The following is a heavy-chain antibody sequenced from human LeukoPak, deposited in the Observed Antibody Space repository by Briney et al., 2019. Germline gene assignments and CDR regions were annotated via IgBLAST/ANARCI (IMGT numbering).Heavy chain of an antibody. CDR2: IYPGDSDT. CDR1: GFSFTSYW. J-gene: IGHJ4*02. V-gene: IGHV5-51*01. CDR3: ARARYCSTNNCYADY. Sequence: GESLKISCKGSGFSFTSYWIGWVRQMPGKGLEWMGIIYPGDSDTRYSPSFQGQVTISADRSINTAYLQWSSLKASDTAMYYCARARYCSTNNCYADYWGQGTLVTVSS. D-gene: IGHD2-2*01.